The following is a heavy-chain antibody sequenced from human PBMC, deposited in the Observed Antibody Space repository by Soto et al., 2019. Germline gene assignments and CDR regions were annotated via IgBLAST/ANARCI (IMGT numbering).Heavy chain of an antibody. CDR1: GGSISSGGYY. D-gene: IGHD3-10*01. CDR2: IYYSGST. Sequence: QVQLQESGPGLVKPSQTLSLTCTVSGGSISSGGYYWSWIRQHPGKGLEWIGYIYYSGSTYYNPSLKRRVTISVDTSKHQFSLKLSSVTAADTAVYYCARVSYGSGSYYTLDYWGQGTLVTVSS. V-gene: IGHV4-31*03. J-gene: IGHJ4*02. CDR3: ARVSYGSGSYYTLDY.